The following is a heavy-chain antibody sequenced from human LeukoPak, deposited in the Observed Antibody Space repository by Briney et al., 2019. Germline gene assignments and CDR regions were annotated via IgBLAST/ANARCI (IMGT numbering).Heavy chain of an antibody. Sequence: GGSLRLSCAASGFTFSSYAMSWVRQAPGKGLEWVSAISGSGGSTYYADSVKGRFTISRDNSKNTLYLQMNSLRAEDTAVYYCAKPRWELLTSEGEFDYWGQGTLVTVSS. CDR3: AKPRWELLTSEGEFDY. CDR2: ISGSGGST. CDR1: GFTFSSYA. J-gene: IGHJ4*02. V-gene: IGHV3-23*01. D-gene: IGHD1-26*01.